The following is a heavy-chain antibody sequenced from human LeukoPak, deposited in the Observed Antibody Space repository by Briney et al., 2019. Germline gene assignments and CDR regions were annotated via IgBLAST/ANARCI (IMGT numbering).Heavy chain of an antibody. V-gene: IGHV5-51*01. CDR1: GYTFTNYW. J-gene: IGHJ4*02. D-gene: IGHD1-1*01. CDR3: ARPLATGTTPFHY. CDR2: IDPGDSET. Sequence: KYGESLKISCKASGYTFTNYWIGWVRQMPGKGLEWMGIIDPGDSETGYSPSFQGQVTISVDKSIGTAYLQWSSLKTSDTAMYYCARPLATGTTPFHYWGQGTLVTVSS.